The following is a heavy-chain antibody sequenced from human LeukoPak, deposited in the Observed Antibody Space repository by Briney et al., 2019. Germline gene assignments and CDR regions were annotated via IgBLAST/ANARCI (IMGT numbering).Heavy chain of an antibody. Sequence: ASVTLSCKASGYTFTSYDINWVRQAPGQGLEWMGWMNPNSGNTAYAQNFQGRVTMTRNTSISTAYMELSSLRSEYTAVYYCARAPQYSSSWFSYYYGMDAWGQGTTVTVSS. J-gene: IGHJ6*02. CDR2: MNPNSGNT. CDR3: ARAPQYSSSWFSYYYGMDA. V-gene: IGHV1-8*01. D-gene: IGHD6-13*01. CDR1: GYTFTSYD.